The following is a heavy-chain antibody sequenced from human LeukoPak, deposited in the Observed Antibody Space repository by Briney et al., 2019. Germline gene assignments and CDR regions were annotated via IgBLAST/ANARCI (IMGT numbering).Heavy chain of an antibody. V-gene: IGHV3-30*18. D-gene: IGHD6-19*01. CDR1: GFTFSIYG. Sequence: GGSLRLSCAASGFTFSIYGMHWVRQAAGKGLEWVAVISHDGSNKYYADSVKGRFTISRDNSKNTLYLQMNSLRAEDTAVYYCAKLSGRAVAGTLGYWGQGTLVTVSS. CDR2: ISHDGSNK. J-gene: IGHJ4*02. CDR3: AKLSGRAVAGTLGY.